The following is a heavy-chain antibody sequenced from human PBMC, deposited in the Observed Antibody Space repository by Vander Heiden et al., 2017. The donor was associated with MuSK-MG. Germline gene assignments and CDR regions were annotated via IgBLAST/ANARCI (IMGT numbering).Heavy chain of an antibody. V-gene: IGHV1-69*06. D-gene: IGHD4-17*01. Sequence: QVQPVQSGAEVKKPGSSVKVSCKASGGTFSSYAISWVRQAPGQGLEWMGGIIPIFGTANDSQKFQGRVTITADKSTSTAYMELSRMSSEDTAVYYCARRTTMAAYDIWVEGTMVTVYS. CDR3: ARRTTMAAYDI. CDR2: IIPIFGTA. J-gene: IGHJ3*02. CDR1: GGTFSSYA.